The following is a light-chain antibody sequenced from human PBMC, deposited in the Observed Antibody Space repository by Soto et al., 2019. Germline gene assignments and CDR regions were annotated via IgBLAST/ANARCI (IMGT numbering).Light chain of an antibody. CDR3: QQYGSSRFT. J-gene: IGKJ3*01. Sequence: EIVLTQSPGTLSLSPGERATLSCRASQSVSSSYLAWYQQKPGQAPRLLIYGASSRATSIPDRFSGSGSGTDFTLTISILEPEDFAVYYCQQYGSSRFTFGPGTKVDIK. V-gene: IGKV3-20*01. CDR2: GAS. CDR1: QSVSSSY.